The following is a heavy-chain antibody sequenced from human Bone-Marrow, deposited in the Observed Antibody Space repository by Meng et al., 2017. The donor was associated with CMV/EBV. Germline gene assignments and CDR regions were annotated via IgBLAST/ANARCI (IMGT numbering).Heavy chain of an antibody. CDR2: IIPILGIA. D-gene: IGHD3-10*01. Sequence: SVKVSCKASGYTFTSYDINWVRQAPGQGLEWMGRIIPILGIANYAQKFQGRVTITADKSTSTAYMELSSLRSEDTAVYYCARSHPNYYGSGSHRWFYPWGQGTLVTVSS. CDR1: GYTFTSYD. V-gene: IGHV1-69*04. J-gene: IGHJ5*02. CDR3: ARSHPNYYGSGSHRWFYP.